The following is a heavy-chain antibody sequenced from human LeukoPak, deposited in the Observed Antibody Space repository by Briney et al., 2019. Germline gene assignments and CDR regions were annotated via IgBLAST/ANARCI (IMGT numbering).Heavy chain of an antibody. CDR3: ARDRSQQLPNGDAFDI. CDR1: GYTFTSYY. Sequence: ASVKVSCKASGYTFTSYYMHWVRQAPGQGLEWMGIINPSGGSTSYAQKFQGRVTMTRDTSITTAYMEVSRLRSDDTAVYYCARDRSQQLPNGDAFDIWGQGALVTVSS. J-gene: IGHJ3*02. D-gene: IGHD6-13*01. CDR2: INPSGGST. V-gene: IGHV1-46*01.